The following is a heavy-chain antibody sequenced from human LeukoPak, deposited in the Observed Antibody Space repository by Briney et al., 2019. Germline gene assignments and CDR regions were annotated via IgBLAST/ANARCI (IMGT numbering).Heavy chain of an antibody. CDR1: GDSISSHY. CDR3: ARELAVSGKTIFDQ. Sequence: SETLCLTCTASGDSISSHYWGWIRQPPGKGLEWIGYIHYSGSTNYNPSLKGRVTTSVDTSKNQFSLKLSSVTAADTAVYYCARELAVSGKTIFDQWGQGTLVTVSS. V-gene: IGHV4-59*11. D-gene: IGHD6-19*01. CDR2: IHYSGST. J-gene: IGHJ4*02.